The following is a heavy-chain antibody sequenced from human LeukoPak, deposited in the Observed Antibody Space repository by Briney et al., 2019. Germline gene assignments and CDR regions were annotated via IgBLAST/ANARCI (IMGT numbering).Heavy chain of an antibody. Sequence: GGSLRLSCAASGFAFSNYWMTWVRQAPGKGLEWVANIKQDGNEKYHLESAQGRFIISRDNARASLYLQMNSLRLEDTAVYYCARSGPNDVQIRTRTYDYWGQGALVIVSS. CDR2: IKQDGNEK. V-gene: IGHV3-7*01. D-gene: IGHD1-1*01. CDR3: ARSGPNDVQIRTRTYDY. J-gene: IGHJ4*02. CDR1: GFAFSNYW.